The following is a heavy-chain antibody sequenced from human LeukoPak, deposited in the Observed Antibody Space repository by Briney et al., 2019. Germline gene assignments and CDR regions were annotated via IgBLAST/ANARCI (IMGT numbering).Heavy chain of an antibody. CDR2: INHSGST. CDR3: ARGRLVLYYGMDV. Sequence: SETLSLTCAVYGGSFSGYYWSWIRQPPGKGLEGIGEINHSGSTNYNPSLKSRVPISVDTSKNQFSLKLSSVTAADTAVYYCARGRLVLYYGMDVWGQGTTVTVSS. CDR1: GGSFSGYY. V-gene: IGHV4-34*01. J-gene: IGHJ6*02. D-gene: IGHD2-15*01.